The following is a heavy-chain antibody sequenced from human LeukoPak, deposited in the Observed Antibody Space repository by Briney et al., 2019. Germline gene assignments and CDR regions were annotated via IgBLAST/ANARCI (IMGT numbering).Heavy chain of an antibody. J-gene: IGHJ4*02. V-gene: IGHV1-18*01. CDR2: ISAYNGNT. CDR3: ARDRYSSSWYQPFDY. D-gene: IGHD6-13*01. Sequence: GASVKVSCKASGYTFTSCGISWVRQAPGQGLEWMGWISAYNGNTNYAQKLQGRVTMTTGTSTSTAYMELRSLRSDDTAVYYCARDRYSSSWYQPFDYWGQGTLVTVSS. CDR1: GYTFTSCG.